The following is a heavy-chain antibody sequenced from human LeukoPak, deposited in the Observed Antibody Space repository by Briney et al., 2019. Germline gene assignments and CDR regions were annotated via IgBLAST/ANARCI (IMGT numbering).Heavy chain of an antibody. CDR3: ARSNSSSWDY. V-gene: IGHV4-34*01. CDR2: INHSGST. Sequence: SSETLSLTCAVYGGSFSGYYWSWTRQPPGKGLEWIGEINHSGSTNYNPSLKSRVTISVDTSKNQFSLKLSSVTAADTAVYYCARSNSSSWDYWGQGTLVTVSS. D-gene: IGHD6-13*01. J-gene: IGHJ4*02. CDR1: GGSFSGYY.